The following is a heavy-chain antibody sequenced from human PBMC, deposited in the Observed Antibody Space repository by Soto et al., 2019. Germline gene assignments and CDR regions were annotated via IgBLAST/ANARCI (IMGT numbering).Heavy chain of an antibody. CDR1: GGSFSGYY. D-gene: IGHD2-15*01. CDR2: INHSGST. Sequence: SETLSLTCAVYGGSFSGYYWSWIRQPPGKGLEWIGEINHSGSTNYNPSLKGRVTISVDTSKNQFSLKLSSVTAADTAVYYCARASGGYCSGGSCYSRVRWFDPWGQGTLVTVS. V-gene: IGHV4-34*01. J-gene: IGHJ5*02. CDR3: ARASGGYCSGGSCYSRVRWFDP.